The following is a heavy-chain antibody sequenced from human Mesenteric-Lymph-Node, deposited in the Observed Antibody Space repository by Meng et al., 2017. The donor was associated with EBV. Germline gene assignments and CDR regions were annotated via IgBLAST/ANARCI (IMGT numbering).Heavy chain of an antibody. CDR3: ARGDYDFWSGHYFDY. CDR2: INHSGST. J-gene: IGHJ4*02. Sequence: QVELTQWGAGLLKPSETLSLTCAVYGGSFSGYYWTWIRQPPGKGLAWIGEINHSGSTKYNPSLESRVTISVDTSKNQFSLKLTSVAAADTAVYYCARGDYDFWSGHYFDYWGQGALVTVSS. D-gene: IGHD3-3*01. CDR1: GGSFSGYY. V-gene: IGHV4-34*01.